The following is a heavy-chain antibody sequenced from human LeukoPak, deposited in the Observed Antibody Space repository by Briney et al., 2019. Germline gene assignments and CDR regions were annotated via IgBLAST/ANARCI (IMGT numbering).Heavy chain of an antibody. Sequence: SVKLSCSAAGYTFTGYYMPWGRQAPGQGLGWMGWINPNSGGTNNAQKFQGWVTMTRDTSITTAYMELSRLRSDDTAVYDCATHYGSGGYSGRGYYGIDVWGKGTTVTVSS. V-gene: IGHV1-2*04. CDR1: GYTFTGYY. CDR3: ATHYGSGGYSGRGYYGIDV. J-gene: IGHJ6*04. CDR2: INPNSGGT. D-gene: IGHD3-10*01.